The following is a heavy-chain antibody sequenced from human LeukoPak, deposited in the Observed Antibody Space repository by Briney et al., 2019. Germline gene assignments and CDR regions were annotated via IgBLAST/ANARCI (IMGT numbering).Heavy chain of an antibody. Sequence: SETLSLTCAVYGGSFSGYYWSWIRQPPGKGLEWIGEINHSGSTYYNPSLKSRVTISVDTSKNQFSLKLSSVTAADTAVYYCARHRQGGIYSSSWYGFDYWGQGTLVTVSS. CDR2: INHSGST. CDR3: ARHRQGGIYSSSWYGFDY. J-gene: IGHJ4*02. D-gene: IGHD6-13*01. V-gene: IGHV4-34*01. CDR1: GGSFSGYY.